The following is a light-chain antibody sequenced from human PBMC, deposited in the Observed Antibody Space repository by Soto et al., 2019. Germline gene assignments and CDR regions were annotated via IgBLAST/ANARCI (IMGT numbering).Light chain of an antibody. Sequence: QSALTQPASVSGSPGQSITISCTGTSSDVGGYNYVSWYQQHPGKAPKLMIYDVSNRPSGVSNRFSGSKSGNTASLTISVLQAEDEAAYYCSSYTSSSTPVFGGGTEVTVL. V-gene: IGLV2-14*01. CDR2: DVS. CDR3: SSYTSSSTPV. J-gene: IGLJ3*02. CDR1: SSDVGGYNY.